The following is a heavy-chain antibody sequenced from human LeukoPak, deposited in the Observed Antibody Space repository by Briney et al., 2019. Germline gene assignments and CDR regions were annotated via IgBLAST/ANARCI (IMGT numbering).Heavy chain of an antibody. CDR3: ARFGVDYDMDV. Sequence: PTETLSLTCTVSGGSISGHYWTWIRQPPGKGLEWIGQIHYSGRPDYNPSLKSRVTISVDTSKNQLSLKVTSVTGADTAVYYCARFGVDYDMDVWGQGTTVTVSS. CDR1: GGSISGHY. V-gene: IGHV4-59*11. J-gene: IGHJ6*02. D-gene: IGHD3-16*01. CDR2: IHYSGRP.